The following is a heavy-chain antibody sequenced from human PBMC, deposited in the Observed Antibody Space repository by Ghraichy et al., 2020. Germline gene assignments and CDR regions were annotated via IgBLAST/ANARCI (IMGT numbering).Heavy chain of an antibody. D-gene: IGHD3-22*01. CDR3: AAATHRPSSGYYPTSWYYYGMDV. Sequence: SVKVSCKASGFTFTSSAVQWVRQARGQRLEWIGWIVVGSGNTNYAQKFQERVTITRDMSTSTAYMELSSLRSEDTAVYYCAAATHRPSSGYYPTSWYYYGMDVWGQGTTVTVSS. CDR2: IVVGSGNT. CDR1: GFTFTSSA. J-gene: IGHJ6*02. V-gene: IGHV1-58*01.